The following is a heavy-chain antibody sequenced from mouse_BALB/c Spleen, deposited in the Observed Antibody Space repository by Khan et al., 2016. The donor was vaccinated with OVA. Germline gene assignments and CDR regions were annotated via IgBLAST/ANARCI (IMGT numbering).Heavy chain of an antibody. CDR2: ISSAATYT. Sequence: EVELVESGGGLVEPGGSLKLSCAASGFTFSTFVMSWVRQTPEKRLEWVATISSAATYTYYPDSVKGRFNISRDNAKNTLYLQMTSLRSEDTAIYYCANGNYGWFAYWGQGTLVTVSA. D-gene: IGHD2-1*01. J-gene: IGHJ3*01. CDR1: GFTFSTFV. CDR3: ANGNYGWFAY. V-gene: IGHV5-9-1*01.